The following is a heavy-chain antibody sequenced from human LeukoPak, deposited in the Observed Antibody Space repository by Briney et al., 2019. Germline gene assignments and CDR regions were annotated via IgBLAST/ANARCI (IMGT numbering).Heavy chain of an antibody. Sequence: PSETLSLTCTVSGGSISSYYWSWIRQPPGKGLEWIGYIYYSGSTNYNPSLKSRVTISVDTSKNQFSLKLSSVTAADTAVYYCARGMKQWLVHYYYYYYMDVWGKGTTVTVSS. V-gene: IGHV4-59*12. CDR3: ARGMKQWLVHYYYYYYMDV. D-gene: IGHD6-19*01. CDR1: GGSISSYY. J-gene: IGHJ6*03. CDR2: IYYSGST.